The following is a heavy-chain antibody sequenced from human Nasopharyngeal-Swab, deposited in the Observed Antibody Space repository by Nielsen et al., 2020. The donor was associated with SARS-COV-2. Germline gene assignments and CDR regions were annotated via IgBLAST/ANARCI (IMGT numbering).Heavy chain of an antibody. J-gene: IGHJ1*01. Sequence: GESLKISCVGSGFNFRSYAMSWVRQAPGKGLEWVSSISGSGRGDNTYNADSVKGRFTISRDNSKNTLYLQMNSLRAEDTAVYYCAKGGDLYDYLTGLIRPAEYFPQWGQGTLVTVSS. V-gene: IGHV3-23*01. CDR2: ISGSGRGDNT. D-gene: IGHD3-9*01. CDR3: AKGGDLYDYLTGLIRPAEYFPQ. CDR1: GFNFRSYA.